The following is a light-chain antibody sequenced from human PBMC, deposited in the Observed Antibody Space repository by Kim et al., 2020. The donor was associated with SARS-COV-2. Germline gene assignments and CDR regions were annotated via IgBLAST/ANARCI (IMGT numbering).Light chain of an antibody. CDR3: QSYDSSLWE. J-gene: IGLJ3*02. V-gene: IGLV6-57*01. CDR2: EDN. CDR1: SGSIASNY. Sequence: NFMLTQPHSVSESPGKTVTISCTRSSGSIASNYVQWYQQRPGSSPTTVIYEDNQRPSGVPDRFSGSIDSSSNSASLTISGLKTEDEADYYCQSYDSSLWEFGGGTQLTVL.